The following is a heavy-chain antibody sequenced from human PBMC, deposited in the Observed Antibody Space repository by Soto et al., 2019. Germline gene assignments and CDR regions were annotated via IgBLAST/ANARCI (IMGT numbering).Heavy chain of an antibody. CDR1: GGSISSGGYY. J-gene: IGHJ4*02. CDR2: IYYSGSN. D-gene: IGHD1-26*01. V-gene: IGHV4-61*08. CDR3: ARGGGSYFGYYFDY. Sequence: ASETLSLTCTVSGGSISSGGYYWSWSRQHPGKGLEWIGYIYYSGSNNYNPSLKSRVTISVDTSKKQFSLKLSSVTAADTAVYYCARGGGSYFGYYFDYWGQGTLVTVSS.